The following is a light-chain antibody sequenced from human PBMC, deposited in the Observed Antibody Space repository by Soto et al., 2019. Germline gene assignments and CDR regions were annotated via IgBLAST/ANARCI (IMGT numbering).Light chain of an antibody. J-gene: IGLJ2*01. Sequence: QSVLTQPPSVSAAPGQKVTISCSGSSSNIGNNYVSWYQQLPGTAPKLLIYDNNKRPSGIPDRFSGPKSGTSATLGITGLETGADADYYCGTWDSSLSAVVFGGGTKLA. CDR2: DNN. CDR1: SSNIGNNY. CDR3: GTWDSSLSAVV. V-gene: IGLV1-51*01.